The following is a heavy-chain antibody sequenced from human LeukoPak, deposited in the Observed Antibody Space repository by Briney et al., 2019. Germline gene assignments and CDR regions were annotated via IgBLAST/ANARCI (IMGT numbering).Heavy chain of an antibody. V-gene: IGHV1-46*01. CDR1: GYTFTSYY. CDR3: AADETYYGSGSYSQVHP. Sequence: VASVKVSCKASGYTFTSYYMHWVRQAPGQGLEWMGIINPSGGSTSYAQKFQGRVTMTRDTSTSTVYMELSSLRSEDTAVYYCAADETYYGSGSYSQVHPWGQGTLVTVSS. J-gene: IGHJ5*02. D-gene: IGHD3-10*01. CDR2: INPSGGST.